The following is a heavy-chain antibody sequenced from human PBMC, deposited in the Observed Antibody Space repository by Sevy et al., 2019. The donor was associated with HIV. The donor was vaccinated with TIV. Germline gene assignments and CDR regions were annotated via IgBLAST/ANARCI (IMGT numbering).Heavy chain of an antibody. D-gene: IGHD4-17*01. CDR3: AQMLYRDYAYYFDY. CDR2: IDWDDGK. V-gene: IGHV2-70*01. CDR1: GFSLSTSGMC. J-gene: IGHJ4*02. Sequence: SGPTLVKPTQTLTLTCTFSGFSLSTSGMCVSWIRQPPGKALEWLALIDWDDGKYYSTSPKTRLTISKDTSKNPVVLTMTNMDPVDTATYYGAQMLYRDYAYYFDYWGQGTLVTVSS.